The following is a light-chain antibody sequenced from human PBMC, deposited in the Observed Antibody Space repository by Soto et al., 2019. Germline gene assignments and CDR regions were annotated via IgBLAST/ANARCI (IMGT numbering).Light chain of an antibody. Sequence: QSVLTQPPSASGSPGQSVTISCTGTSSDVGAYKYVSWYQQHPGKAPKLMIYEVSKRPSGVPDRFSGSKSGNTASLTVSGLQAEDEADYCCTSYVGNSIWVFGGGTKLTVL. J-gene: IGLJ3*02. CDR2: EVS. V-gene: IGLV2-8*01. CDR1: SSDVGAYKY. CDR3: TSYVGNSIWV.